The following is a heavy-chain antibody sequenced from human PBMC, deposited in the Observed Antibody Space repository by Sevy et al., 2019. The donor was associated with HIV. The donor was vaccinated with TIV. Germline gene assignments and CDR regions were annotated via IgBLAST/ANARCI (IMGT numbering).Heavy chain of an antibody. V-gene: IGHV3-7*01. CDR2: IKQDGSEK. CDR3: ASSITMIVYAFDI. Sequence: GGSLRLSCAASGFTFSSYWMSWVRQAPGKGLEWVGNIKQDGSEKYYVDSVKGRFTISRDNAKNSLYLQMNSLRAEDTAVYYCASSITMIVYAFDIWGQGTMVTVSS. J-gene: IGHJ3*02. CDR1: GFTFSSYW. D-gene: IGHD3-22*01.